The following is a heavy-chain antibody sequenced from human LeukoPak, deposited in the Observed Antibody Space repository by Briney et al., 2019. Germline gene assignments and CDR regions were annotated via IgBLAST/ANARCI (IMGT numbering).Heavy chain of an antibody. CDR3: ARDGRGDCSGGSCYSDY. CDR1: GGSIGSTNYY. Sequence: SETLSLTCTVSGGSIGSTNYYWGWIRQPSGKGLEWIANIYYSGSTYYNPSLKSRVTISVDTSKNQFSLKLSSVTAADTAVYYCARDGRGDCSGGSCYSDYWGQGTLVTVSS. V-gene: IGHV4-39*07. J-gene: IGHJ4*02. D-gene: IGHD2-15*01. CDR2: IYYSGST.